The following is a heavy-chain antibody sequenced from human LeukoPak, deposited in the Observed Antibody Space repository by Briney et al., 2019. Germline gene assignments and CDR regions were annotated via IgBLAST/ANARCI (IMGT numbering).Heavy chain of an antibody. D-gene: IGHD6-19*01. CDR2: IYPGDSDT. J-gene: IGHJ6*02. Sequence: GESLKISCKGSGYSFTTYWIGWVRQMPGKGLERMGIIYPGDSDTRSSPSFQGQVTISADKSISTAYLQWSGLKASDTAMYYCARRIAVAGKGSGYYYYYYGMDVWGQGTTVTVSS. CDR1: GYSFTTYW. V-gene: IGHV5-51*01. CDR3: ARRIAVAGKGSGYYYYYYGMDV.